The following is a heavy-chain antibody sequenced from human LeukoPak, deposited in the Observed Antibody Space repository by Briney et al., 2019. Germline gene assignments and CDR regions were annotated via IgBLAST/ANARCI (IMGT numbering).Heavy chain of an antibody. D-gene: IGHD4-17*01. CDR2: IRYDGSNK. V-gene: IGHV3-30*02. CDR3: AKLPYGDLRYYYYYYMDV. CDR1: GFTFSSYG. Sequence: GGSLRLSCAASGFTFSSYGMHWVRQAPGKGLEWVAFIRYDGSNKYYADSVKGRFTISRDNSKNTLYLQMNSLRAEDTAVYYCAKLPYGDLRYYYYYYMDVWGKGTTVTISS. J-gene: IGHJ6*03.